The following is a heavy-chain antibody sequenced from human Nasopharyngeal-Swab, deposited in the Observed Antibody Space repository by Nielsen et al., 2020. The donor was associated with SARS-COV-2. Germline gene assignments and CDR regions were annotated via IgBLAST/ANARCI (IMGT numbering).Heavy chain of an antibody. CDR3: AGGSGYGTFDY. Sequence: GVLKISCSASGFTFRSYSMNLVRQAPGKGLEWVSSISSSSSYIYYADSVKGRFTISRDNAKKSLYLQMNSLRAEDTAVYYCAGGSGYGTFDYWGQGTLVTVSS. V-gene: IGHV3-21*01. CDR2: ISSSSSYI. D-gene: IGHD5-12*01. J-gene: IGHJ4*02. CDR1: GFTFRSYS.